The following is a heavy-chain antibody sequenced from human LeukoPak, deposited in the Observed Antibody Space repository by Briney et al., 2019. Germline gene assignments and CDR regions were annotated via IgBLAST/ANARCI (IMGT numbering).Heavy chain of an antibody. CDR2: IHAGTGNT. Sequence: ASVKVSCKTSGYTFISYAIHWVRQAPGQRLEWMGWIHAGTGNTKYSQKFQGRVTITRDTSANTVYMELSRLRPEDTAVYYCARDITIGTTRFDPWGQGTLVTVSP. V-gene: IGHV1-3*01. J-gene: IGHJ5*02. CDR3: ARDITIGTTRFDP. D-gene: IGHD1-1*01. CDR1: GYTFISYA.